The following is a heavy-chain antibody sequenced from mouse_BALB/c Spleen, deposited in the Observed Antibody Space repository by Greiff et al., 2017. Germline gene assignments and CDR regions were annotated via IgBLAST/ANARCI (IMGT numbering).Heavy chain of an antibody. CDR1: GFTFSSYT. Sequence: DVQLVVSGGGLVQPGGSLQLSCAASGFTFSSYTMSLVRQTPAKRLEWVAYISNGGGSTYYPDTVKGRFTISRDNAKNTLYLQMSSLKSEDTAMYYCARDGEWYFDVWGAGTTVTVSA. V-gene: IGHV5-12-2*01. CDR2: ISNGGGST. CDR3: ARDGEWYFDV. J-gene: IGHJ1*01. D-gene: IGHD2-3*01.